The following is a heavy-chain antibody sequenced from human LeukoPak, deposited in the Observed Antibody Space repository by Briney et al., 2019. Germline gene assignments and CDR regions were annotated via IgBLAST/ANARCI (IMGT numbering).Heavy chain of an antibody. J-gene: IGHJ4*02. Sequence: ASVKVSCKASGYAFTNHGITLVRQAPGQGLEWMGWVSPYNGATNYAQKLRDRVTMTTDTSTTTVYMELRSLRSDDTAVYYCARGGIYCSSSNCPGIEYWGQGTLVTVSS. CDR2: VSPYNGAT. V-gene: IGHV1-18*01. CDR1: GYAFTNHG. D-gene: IGHD2-2*01. CDR3: ARGGIYCSSSNCPGIEY.